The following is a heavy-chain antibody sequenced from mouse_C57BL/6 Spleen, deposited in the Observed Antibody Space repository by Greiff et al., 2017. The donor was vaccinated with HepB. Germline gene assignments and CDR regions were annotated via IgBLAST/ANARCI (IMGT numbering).Heavy chain of an antibody. J-gene: IGHJ2*01. D-gene: IGHD2-4*01. V-gene: IGHV1-26*01. CDR2: INPNNGGT. CDR3: ARRCDYDGSYFDY. Sequence: EVQLQQSGPELVKPGASVKISCKASGYTFTDYYMNWVKQSHGKSLEWIGDINPNNGGTSYNQKFKGKATLTVDKSSSTAYMELRSLTSEDSAVYYCARRCDYDGSYFDYWGQGTTLTVSS. CDR1: GYTFTDYY.